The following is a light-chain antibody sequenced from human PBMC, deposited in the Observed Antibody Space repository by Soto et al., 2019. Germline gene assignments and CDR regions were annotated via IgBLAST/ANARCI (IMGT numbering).Light chain of an antibody. Sequence: QSVLTQTPSASGTPGQRVTISCSGSSSNIGSNYVYWYQQLPGTAPKLLIHRNNQRPSGVPDRFSGSKSGTSASLAISGLRSDDEADYYCAAWDDSLSGRYVFGTGTKVTVL. V-gene: IGLV1-47*01. CDR2: RNN. CDR1: SSNIGSNY. CDR3: AAWDDSLSGRYV. J-gene: IGLJ1*01.